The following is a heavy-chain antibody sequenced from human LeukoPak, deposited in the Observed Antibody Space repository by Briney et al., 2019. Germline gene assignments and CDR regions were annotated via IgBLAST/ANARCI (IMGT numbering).Heavy chain of an antibody. V-gene: IGHV4-34*01. Sequence: SETLSLTCAVYGGSFSGYYWSWIRQPPGKGLEWIGEINHSGSTNYNPSLKSRVTISVDTSKNQFSLKLSSVTAADTAVYYCARGFTIFGVVIRERNWFDPWGQGTLVTVSS. J-gene: IGHJ5*02. CDR3: ARGFTIFGVVIRERNWFDP. CDR1: GGSFSGYY. CDR2: INHSGST. D-gene: IGHD3-3*01.